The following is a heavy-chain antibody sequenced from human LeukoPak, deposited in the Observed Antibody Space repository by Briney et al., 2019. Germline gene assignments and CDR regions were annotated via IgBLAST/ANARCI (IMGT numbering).Heavy chain of an antibody. CDR3: ARDGPLYGADDY. D-gene: IGHD4-17*01. CDR1: GGTFSSHA. CDR2: IIPIFGTA. Sequence: ASVKVSCKASGGTFSSHAISWVRQAPGQGLEWMGGIIPIFGTANYAQKFQGRVTITADESTSTAYMELSSLRSEDTAVYYCARDGPLYGADDYWGQGTLVTVSS. J-gene: IGHJ4*02. V-gene: IGHV1-69*13.